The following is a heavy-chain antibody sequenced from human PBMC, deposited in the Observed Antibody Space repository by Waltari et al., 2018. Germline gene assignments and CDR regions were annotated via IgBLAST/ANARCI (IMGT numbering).Heavy chain of an antibody. CDR1: GGSISRGSYY. Sequence: QVQLQESGPGLVRPSQTLSLTCTVSGGSISRGSYYWSWIRQHPGKGLEWIGYYHHSGGTLNNPALESRVSIGVDTSKNQCSLKVSSVTAADTAVYYCAREMNPRAPYFDLWGQGALVTVSS. CDR3: AREMNPRAPYFDL. CDR2: YHHSGGT. V-gene: IGHV4-31*03. J-gene: IGHJ4*02.